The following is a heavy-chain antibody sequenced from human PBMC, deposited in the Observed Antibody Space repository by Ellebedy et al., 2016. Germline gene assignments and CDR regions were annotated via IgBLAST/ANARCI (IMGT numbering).Heavy chain of an antibody. J-gene: IGHJ4*02. CDR2: FSGSDSKT. CDR3: TRDGSEWSRDY. Sequence: GGSLRLXXAASGFNFTGYSMTWVRQAPGKGLEWVSTFSGSDSKTYYADSVKGRFSISRDNSKNTLYLEMNSLRDEDTAVYYCTRDGSEWSRDYWGQGTLVTVSS. V-gene: IGHV3-23*01. CDR1: GFNFTGYS. D-gene: IGHD2-8*01.